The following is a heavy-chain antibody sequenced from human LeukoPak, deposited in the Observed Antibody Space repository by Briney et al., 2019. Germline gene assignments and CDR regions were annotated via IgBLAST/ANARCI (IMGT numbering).Heavy chain of an antibody. J-gene: IGHJ4*02. D-gene: IGHD3-22*01. V-gene: IGHV4-34*01. CDR1: GGSFSGYY. CDR3: ASAYYYDSSGYNDY. CDR2: INHSGST. Sequence: KPSETLSLTCAVYGGSFSGYYWSWIRQPPGKGLEWIGEINHSGSTNYNPSLKSRVTISVDTSKNQFSLKLSSVTAADTAVYYCASAYYYDSSGYNDYWGQGTLVTVSS.